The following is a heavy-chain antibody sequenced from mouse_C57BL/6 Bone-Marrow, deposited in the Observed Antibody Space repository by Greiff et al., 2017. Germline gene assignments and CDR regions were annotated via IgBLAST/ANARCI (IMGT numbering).Heavy chain of an antibody. Sequence: QVQLQQPGAELVRPGSSVKLSCKASGYTFTSYWMHWVKQRPIQGLEWIGNIDPSDSDTHYNQKFKDKATLTVDQSSSPAYMQLSRLTSEDSAVYYSARSDPIRGYFDYWGQGTTLTVSS. D-gene: IGHD1-1*01. CDR3: ARSDPIRGYFDY. V-gene: IGHV1-52*01. CDR1: GYTFTSYW. CDR2: IDPSDSDT. J-gene: IGHJ2*01.